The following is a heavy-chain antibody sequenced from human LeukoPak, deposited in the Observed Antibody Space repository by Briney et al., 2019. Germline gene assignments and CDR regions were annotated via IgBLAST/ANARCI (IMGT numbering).Heavy chain of an antibody. CDR3: ARWLYSSGWAIDY. J-gene: IGHJ4*02. V-gene: IGHV3-7*01. CDR1: GFTFSSYY. D-gene: IGHD6-19*01. CDR2: IRQDGIAE. Sequence: GGPLRLSCAASGFTFSSYYMTWVRQAPGQGLEWVANIRQDGIAEFYADSVKGRFTISRDNAKNSLYLQMNGLRAEDTAVYYCARWLYSSGWAIDYWGQGTLVTVSS.